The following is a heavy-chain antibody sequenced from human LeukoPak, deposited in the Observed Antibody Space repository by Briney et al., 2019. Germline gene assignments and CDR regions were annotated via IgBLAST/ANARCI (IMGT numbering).Heavy chain of an antibody. V-gene: IGHV3-7*01. CDR1: GFTFSSYW. CDR3: ARHSSRWYGWFDR. J-gene: IGHJ5*02. CDR2: IKQDGSEK. Sequence: GGSLRLSCAASGFTFSSYWMSWVRQAPGKGLEWVANIKQDGSEKYYVDSVKGRFTISRDNAKNSLYLQMNSLRVEDTAVYYCARHSSRWYGWFDRWGQGTLVTVSS. D-gene: IGHD6-13*01.